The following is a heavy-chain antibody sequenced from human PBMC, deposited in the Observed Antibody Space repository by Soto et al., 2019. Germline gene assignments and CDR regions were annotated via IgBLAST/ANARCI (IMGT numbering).Heavy chain of an antibody. CDR3: ARTYCGGDCSWFDP. V-gene: IGHV4-30-2*01. CDR2: IYHSGST. J-gene: IGHJ5*02. CDR1: GGSISSGGYS. D-gene: IGHD2-21*02. Sequence: PSETLSLTCAVSGGSISSGGYSWSWIRQPPGKGLEWIGYIYHSGSTYYNPSLKSRVTISVDRSKNQFSLKLSSVTAADTAVYYCARTYCGGDCSWFDPWGQGTMGTVSS.